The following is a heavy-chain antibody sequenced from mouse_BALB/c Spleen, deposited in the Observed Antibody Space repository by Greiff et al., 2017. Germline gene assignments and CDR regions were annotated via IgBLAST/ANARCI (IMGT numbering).Heavy chain of an antibody. V-gene: IGHV5-9-3*01. J-gene: IGHJ2*01. CDR1: GFTFSSYA. CDR3: ARKKDY. Sequence: EVQGVESGGGLVKPGGSLKLSCAASGFTFSSYAMSWVRQTPEKRLEWVATISSGGSYTYYPDSVKGRFTISRDNAKNTLYLQMSSLRSEDTAMYYCARKKDYWGQGTTLTVSS. CDR2: ISSGGSYT.